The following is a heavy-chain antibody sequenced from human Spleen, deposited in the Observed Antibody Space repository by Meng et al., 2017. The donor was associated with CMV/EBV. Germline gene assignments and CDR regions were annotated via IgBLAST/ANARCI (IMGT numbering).Heavy chain of an antibody. V-gene: IGHV1-18*04. Sequence: ASVKVSCKASGYTFTSYGITWVRQAPGQGLEWMGLISGFNGNTHYAQKFQGRVTMTTDTSTSTAYMELRSLRSDATAVYYCARKSGAGWLDPWGQGTLVTVSS. D-gene: IGHD7-27*01. CDR1: GYTFTSYG. CDR3: ARKSGAGWLDP. CDR2: ISGFNGNT. J-gene: IGHJ5*02.